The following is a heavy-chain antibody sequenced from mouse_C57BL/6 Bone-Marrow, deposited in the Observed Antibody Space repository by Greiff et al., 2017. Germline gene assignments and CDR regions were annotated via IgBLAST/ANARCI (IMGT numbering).Heavy chain of an antibody. CDR1: GFTFSSYA. V-gene: IGHV5-4*01. J-gene: IGHJ2*01. CDR2: ISDGGSYT. CDR3: ARDAYYYGSSLYFDY. D-gene: IGHD1-1*01. Sequence: EVQLVESGGGLVKPGGSLKLSCAASGFTFSSYAMSWVRQTPEKRLEWVATISDGGSYTYYPDNVKGRFTISRDNAKNNLYLQMSHLKSEDTAMXYCARDAYYYGSSLYFDYWGQGTTLTVSS.